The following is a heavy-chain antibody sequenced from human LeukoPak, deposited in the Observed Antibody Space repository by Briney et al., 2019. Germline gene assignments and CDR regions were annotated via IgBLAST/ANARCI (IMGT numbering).Heavy chain of an antibody. Sequence: GGSLRLSCAASGFTFRSYSMNWVRQAPGKGLEWVSSISSSSSYIYYADSVKGRFTISRDNSKNSLYLQMNSLRAEDTAVYFCARGPVAYVDILTGDYWGQGTLVTVSS. D-gene: IGHD3-9*01. CDR2: ISSSSSYI. V-gene: IGHV3-21*06. CDR1: GFTFRSYS. J-gene: IGHJ4*02. CDR3: ARGPVAYVDILTGDY.